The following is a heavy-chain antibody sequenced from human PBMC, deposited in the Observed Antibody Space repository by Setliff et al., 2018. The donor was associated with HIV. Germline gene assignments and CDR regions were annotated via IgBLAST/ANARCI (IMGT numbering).Heavy chain of an antibody. CDR2: VIPLLSTT. D-gene: IGHD6-25*01. CDR1: GGTLSNYG. Sequence: GASVKVSCKVSGGTLSNYGITWVRQAPGQGLEWMGEVIPLLSTTNYGQKFQGRVTITADESAKTVYMELSSLASEDTAVYYCARGEQRLGQMGYYLDTWGQGTLVTVSS. CDR3: ARGEQRLGQMGYYLDT. V-gene: IGHV1-69*13. J-gene: IGHJ5*02.